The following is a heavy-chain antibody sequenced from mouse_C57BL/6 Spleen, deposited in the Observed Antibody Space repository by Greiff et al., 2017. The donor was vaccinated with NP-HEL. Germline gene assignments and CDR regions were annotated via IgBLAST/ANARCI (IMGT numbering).Heavy chain of an antibody. V-gene: IGHV1-66*01. CDR1: GYSFTSYY. Sequence: VQLQQSGPELVKPGASVKISCKASGYSFTSYYIHWVKQRPGQGLEWIGWIYPGSGNTKYNEKFKGKATLTADTSSSTAYMQLSSLTSEDSAVYYCARWILYAMDYWGQGTSVTVSS. CDR2: IYPGSGNT. CDR3: ARWILYAMDY. J-gene: IGHJ4*01.